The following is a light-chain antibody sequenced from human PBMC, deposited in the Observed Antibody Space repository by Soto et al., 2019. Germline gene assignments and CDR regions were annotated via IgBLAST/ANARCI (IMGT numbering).Light chain of an antibody. V-gene: IGKV1-39*01. CDR3: QQSYSAPRT. J-gene: IGKJ1*01. Sequence: DIQMTQSPSSLSASVGDRVTITCRASQGISSYLAWYQQKPGKAPKLLIYAASSLQSGVPSRFSGSGSGTDFTLTINSLQPEDFATYYCQQSYSAPRTFGQGTKVDIK. CDR2: AAS. CDR1: QGISSY.